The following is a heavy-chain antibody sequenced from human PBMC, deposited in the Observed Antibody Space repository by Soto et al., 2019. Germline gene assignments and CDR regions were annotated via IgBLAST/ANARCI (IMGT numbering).Heavy chain of an antibody. V-gene: IGHV4-30-2*01. CDR2: IYQSGVT. CDR1: GDSYSISTYS. J-gene: IGHJ5*02. Sequence: SETLSLTCNMSGDSYSISTYSWSWIRQPPGKALQWIGFIYQSGVTSYNPSLARRVSISLDRSNNQCSLKLKSVTAADTAVYFCAGMPYTSGLRFDPWGPGTLVTVSS. CDR3: AGMPYTSGLRFDP. D-gene: IGHD6-19*01.